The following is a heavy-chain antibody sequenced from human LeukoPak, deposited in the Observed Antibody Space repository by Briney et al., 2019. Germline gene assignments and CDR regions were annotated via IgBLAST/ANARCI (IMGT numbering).Heavy chain of an antibody. V-gene: IGHV3-9*01. J-gene: IGHJ3*02. CDR3: AKDIGAAAGRDAFDI. D-gene: IGHD6-13*01. Sequence: RSLRLSCAASGFTFDDYAMHWVRQAPGRGLEWVSGISWNSGSIGYADSVKGRFTISRDNAKNSLYLQMNSLRAEDTALYYCAKDIGAAAGRDAFDIWGQGTMVTVSS. CDR2: ISWNSGSI. CDR1: GFTFDDYA.